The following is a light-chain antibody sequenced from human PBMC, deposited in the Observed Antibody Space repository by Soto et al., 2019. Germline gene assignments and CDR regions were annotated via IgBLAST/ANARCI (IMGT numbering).Light chain of an antibody. Sequence: DIQMTQSPSTLSASVGDRVTITCRASQTISNWLAWYQQNPGKAPKLLIYKASSLESGVPSRFNGSGSGTEFTLTISGLQPDDFATYYCQQYNSYSWTFGQGTKVEIK. CDR2: KAS. CDR3: QQYNSYSWT. V-gene: IGKV1-5*03. CDR1: QTISNW. J-gene: IGKJ1*01.